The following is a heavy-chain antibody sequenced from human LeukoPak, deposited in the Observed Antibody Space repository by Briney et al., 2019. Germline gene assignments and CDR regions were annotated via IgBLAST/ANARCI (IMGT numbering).Heavy chain of an antibody. V-gene: IGHV4-59*01. CDR1: GDSINSYY. J-gene: IGHJ2*01. Sequence: KPSETLSLTCTASGDSINSYYWSWIRQPPEKGLEWIGYIYYSGTTSYNPSLKGRVTISVDTSKTQFSLKMNSVTAADTAVYYCARLQRITMAGPDYWYFDLWGRGTLVTVSS. D-gene: IGHD3-10*01. CDR3: ARLQRITMAGPDYWYFDL. CDR2: IYYSGTT.